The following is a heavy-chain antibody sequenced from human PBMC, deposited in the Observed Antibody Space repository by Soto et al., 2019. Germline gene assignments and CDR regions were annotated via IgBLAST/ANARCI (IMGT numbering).Heavy chain of an antibody. Sequence: GGFLRLSCAASGVTFSSYSMNRVRQAPGKGLEWVSAISGSSSYIYYADSVKGRFTISRDNSKNTLYLQMNSLRAEDTAVYYCAKDSAWFGESYYWGQGTLVTVSS. CDR1: GVTFSSYS. J-gene: IGHJ4*02. CDR2: ISGSSSYI. CDR3: AKDSAWFGESYY. V-gene: IGHV3-21*04. D-gene: IGHD3-10*01.